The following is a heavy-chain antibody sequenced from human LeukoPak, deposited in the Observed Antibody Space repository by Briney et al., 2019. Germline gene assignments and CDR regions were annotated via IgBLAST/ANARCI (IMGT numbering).Heavy chain of an antibody. CDR3: ARYSGSYWGGDWFDP. J-gene: IGHJ5*02. CDR1: GGSISSSYC. D-gene: IGHD1-26*01. CDR2: KYYRGST. Sequence: SETLSLTCTVSGGSISSSYCWGWIRQPPGKGLEWIGNKYYRGSTYYNPSLKSRVTISVDTSKNQFSLKLSSVTAADTAVYYCARYSGSYWGGDWFDPWGQGTLVTVSS. V-gene: IGHV4-39*07.